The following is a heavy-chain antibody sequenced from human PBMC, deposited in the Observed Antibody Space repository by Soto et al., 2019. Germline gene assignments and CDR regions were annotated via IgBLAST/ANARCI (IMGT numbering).Heavy chain of an antibody. Sequence: GGSLRLSCAASGFTVSSNYMSWVRQAPGKGLEWVSSIHPGGDTFYADSVKGRLSFSRDNSTDKVYLQMNSVGVEDTDVYSCAGGTDDAMLRFDPWGQGTLVTVSS. CDR2: IHPGGDT. D-gene: IGHD2-2*01. J-gene: IGHJ5*02. V-gene: IGHV3-53*01. CDR3: AGGTDDAMLRFDP. CDR1: GFTVSSNY.